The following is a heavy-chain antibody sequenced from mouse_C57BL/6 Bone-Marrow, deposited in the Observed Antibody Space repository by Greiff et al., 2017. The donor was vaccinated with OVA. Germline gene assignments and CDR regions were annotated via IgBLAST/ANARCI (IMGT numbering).Heavy chain of an antibody. CDR1: GYSITSGYY. V-gene: IGHV3-6*01. J-gene: IGHJ3*01. D-gene: IGHD2-10*02. CDR2: ISYDGSN. CDR3: AKYGNYGTY. Sequence: EVKLVESGPGLVKPSQSLSLTCSVTGYSITSGYYWNWIRQFPGNKLEWMGYISYDGSNNYNPSLKNRISITRDTSKNQFFLKLNSVTTEDTATYYCAKYGNYGTYWGQGTLVTVSA.